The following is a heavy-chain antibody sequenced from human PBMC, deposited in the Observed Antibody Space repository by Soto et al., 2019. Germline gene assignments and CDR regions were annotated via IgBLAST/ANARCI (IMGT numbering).Heavy chain of an antibody. CDR1: GFTFSSHW. Sequence: GGSLRLSCAASGFTFSSHWMHWVRQAPGKGLVWVSLINSDGSSTGYADSVKGRFTISRDNAKNTLYLQMNSLRGDDTAFYYCARDGEAAAGLNWFDPWGQGTLVTVSS. V-gene: IGHV3-74*01. J-gene: IGHJ5*02. D-gene: IGHD6-13*01. CDR2: INSDGSST. CDR3: ARDGEAAAGLNWFDP.